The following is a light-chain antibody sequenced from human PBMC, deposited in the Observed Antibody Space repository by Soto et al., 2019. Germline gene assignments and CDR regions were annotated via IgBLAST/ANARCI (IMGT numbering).Light chain of an antibody. CDR3: AAWDDSLNGAV. J-gene: IGLJ7*01. CDR2: SNN. V-gene: IGLV1-44*01. CDR1: SSNIGRNT. Sequence: QSVLTQPPSASGTPGQRVTISCSGSSSNIGRNTVNWYQHLPGTAPKLLIYSNNQRPSGVPDRFSGSKSGTSASLAISGLQSEDEADYYCAAWDDSLNGAVFGGGTQLTVL.